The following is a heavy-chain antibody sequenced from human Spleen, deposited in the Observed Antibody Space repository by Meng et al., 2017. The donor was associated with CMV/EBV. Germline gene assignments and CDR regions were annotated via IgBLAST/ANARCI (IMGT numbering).Heavy chain of an antibody. Sequence: GESLKISCAASGFTFSSYGMHWVRQAPGKGLEWVAFIRYDGSNKYYADSVKGRFTISRDNSKNTLYLQMNSLRAEDTAVYYCARDVDHYDFWSGYYSYYYYYGMDVWGQGTTVTVSS. CDR3: ARDVDHYDFWSGYYSYYYYYGMDV. J-gene: IGHJ6*02. CDR1: GFTFSSYG. CDR2: IRYDGSNK. V-gene: IGHV3-30*02. D-gene: IGHD3-3*01.